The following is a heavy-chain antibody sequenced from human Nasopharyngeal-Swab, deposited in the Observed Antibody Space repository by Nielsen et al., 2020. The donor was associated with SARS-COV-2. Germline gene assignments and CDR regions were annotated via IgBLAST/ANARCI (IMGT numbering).Heavy chain of an antibody. V-gene: IGHV3-30*14. D-gene: IGHD1-1*01. Sequence: LKISCAASGFTFSSYAMHWVRQAPGKGLEWVAVISYDGSNKYYADSVKGRFLISRDNSKNPLYLQMSRLRAEDTAVYYIWNGRAGFDPSYFDYWGQGTLVTVSS. J-gene: IGHJ4*02. CDR3: WNGRAGFDPSYFDY. CDR1: GFTFSSYA. CDR2: ISYDGSNK.